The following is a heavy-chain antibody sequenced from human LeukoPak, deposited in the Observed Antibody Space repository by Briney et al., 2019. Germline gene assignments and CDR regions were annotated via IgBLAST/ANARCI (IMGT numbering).Heavy chain of an antibody. V-gene: IGHV3-23*01. CDR1: GFTFSSFV. Sequence: GGSLRLSRAASGFTFSSFVMSWVRQAPGKGLEWVSVICANGGATFYADSVKGRFTVSRDNSKNPLYLQMKPLKAEDQAVYYCAKAGRSWVRGVPFDYWGQGTLVTVSS. CDR2: ICANGGAT. J-gene: IGHJ4*02. CDR3: AKAGRSWVRGVPFDY. D-gene: IGHD3-10*01.